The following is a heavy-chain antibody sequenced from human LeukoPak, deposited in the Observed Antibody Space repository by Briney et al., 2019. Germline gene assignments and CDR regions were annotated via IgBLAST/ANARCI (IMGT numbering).Heavy chain of an antibody. V-gene: IGHV4-34*01. CDR1: GGSFSGYY. J-gene: IGHJ4*02. CDR2: INHSGST. D-gene: IGHD2-2*01. Sequence: SETLSLTCAVYGGSFSGYYWSWIRQPPGKGLEWIGEINHSGSTNCNPSLKSRVTISVDTSKNQFSLKLSSVTAADTAVYYCARGRCSRTSCLAINLEYWGQGTLVTVSS. CDR3: ARGRCSRTSCLAINLEY.